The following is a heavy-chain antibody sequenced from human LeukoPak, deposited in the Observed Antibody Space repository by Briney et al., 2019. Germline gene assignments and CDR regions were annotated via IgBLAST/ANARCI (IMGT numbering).Heavy chain of an antibody. Sequence: SETLSLTCTVSGVSITTYSHNYDWIRQPPGKGLEWIGGFHFSGAINYSPSLKSRVTIFVDTSKKQISLRLNSVTAADTAVYYCARRYEGSGYAYGYWGQGILVTVSS. CDR3: ARRYEGSGYAYGY. J-gene: IGHJ4*02. CDR2: FHFSGAI. CDR1: GVSITTYSHN. D-gene: IGHD3-22*01. V-gene: IGHV4-39*01.